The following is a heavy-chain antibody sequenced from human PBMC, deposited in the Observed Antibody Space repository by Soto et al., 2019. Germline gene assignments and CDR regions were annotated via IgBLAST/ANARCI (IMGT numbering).Heavy chain of an antibody. V-gene: IGHV4-31*03. Sequence: SETLSLTCTVSGGSISSGGYYWSWIRQHPGKGLEWIGYIYYSGSTYYNPSLKSRVTISVDTSKNQFSLKLSSVTAADTAMYYCARVPTYYQNSIGYQPFHPWGQGTLVTVSS. D-gene: IGHD3-22*01. CDR3: ARVPTYYQNSIGYQPFHP. CDR2: IYYSGST. J-gene: IGHJ5*02. CDR1: GGSISSGGYY.